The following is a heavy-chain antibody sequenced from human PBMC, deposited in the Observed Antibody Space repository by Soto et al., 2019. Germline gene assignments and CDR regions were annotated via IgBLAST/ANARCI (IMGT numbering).Heavy chain of an antibody. Sequence: ASVKVSCKTSGYTFSHYVINWVRQAPGQGLEWMGFSTHTGNTNYAQNFQGRVAMTTDTSTSTSYMGVRSLRHDDTAVYYCARSGEHPLDYWGQGTPVTVSS. J-gene: IGHJ4*02. V-gene: IGHV1-18*01. CDR1: GYTFSHYV. D-gene: IGHD3-10*01. CDR3: ARSGEHPLDY. CDR2: STHTGNT.